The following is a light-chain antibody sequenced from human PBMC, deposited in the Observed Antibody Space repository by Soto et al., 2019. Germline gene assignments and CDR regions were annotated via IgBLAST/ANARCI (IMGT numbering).Light chain of an antibody. Sequence: QSALTQPASVSGSPGQSITISCTGTSSDVGGYNFVSWYQQHPGKAPRLMIFDVNNRPSGVSIRFSGSKSGNTASLTISGLQAEGEADYYCCSYSGSSTIVIFGGGTKLTVL. CDR2: DVN. CDR1: SSDVGGYNF. CDR3: CSYSGSSTIVI. J-gene: IGLJ2*01. V-gene: IGLV2-14*03.